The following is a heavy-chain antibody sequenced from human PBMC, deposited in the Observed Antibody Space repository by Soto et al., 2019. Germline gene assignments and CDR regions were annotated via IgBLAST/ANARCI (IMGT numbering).Heavy chain of an antibody. Sequence: EVQLVESGGGLVQPGGSRKLSCAASGFAFSASAMHWVRQAPGKGLEWVGRIRSKTHSYATAYAASLKGRFTISRDDSKTTAYLEMTSLKTEDTAVYHCARYDTYDYWGQGTLVTVSS. D-gene: IGHD3-9*01. CDR2: IRSKTHSYAT. CDR3: ARYDTYDY. V-gene: IGHV3-73*02. CDR1: GFAFSASA. J-gene: IGHJ4*02.